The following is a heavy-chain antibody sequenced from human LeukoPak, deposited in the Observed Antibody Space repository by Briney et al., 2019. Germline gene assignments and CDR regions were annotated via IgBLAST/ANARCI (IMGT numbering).Heavy chain of an antibody. CDR2: INTNTGNP. J-gene: IGHJ6*03. Sequence: ASVKVSCKASGYTFTSYGISWVRQAPGQGLEWMGWINTNTGNPTYAQGFTGRFVFSLDTSVSTAYLQISSLKAEDTAVYYCARTPRNRPYYYYMDVWGKGTTVTVSS. V-gene: IGHV7-4-1*02. CDR1: GYTFTSYG. CDR3: ARTPRNRPYYYYMDV. D-gene: IGHD1-14*01.